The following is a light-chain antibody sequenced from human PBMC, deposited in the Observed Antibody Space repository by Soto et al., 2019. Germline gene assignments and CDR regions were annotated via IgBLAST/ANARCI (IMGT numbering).Light chain of an antibody. CDR2: GAS. J-gene: IGKJ2*01. V-gene: IGKV3-20*01. CDR1: QSVSSSY. CDR3: QQYGSSPAYT. Sequence: EIVLTQSPGTLSLSPGERATLSCRASQSVSSSYLAWYKQKPGQAPRLLIYGASSRATGIPDRFSGSGSGTAFTRTIITVQAEDYAVYYCQQYGSSPAYTFGQGTKLEIK.